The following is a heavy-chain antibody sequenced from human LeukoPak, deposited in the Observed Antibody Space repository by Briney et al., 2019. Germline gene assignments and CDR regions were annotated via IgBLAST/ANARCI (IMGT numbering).Heavy chain of an antibody. CDR1: GGSISSGDYY. CDR3: AREAGVAAAGTFDY. CDR2: IYYSGST. J-gene: IGHJ4*02. Sequence: SETLSLTCTVSGGSISSGDYYWSWIRQHPGKGLEWIGYIYYSGSTYYNPSLKSRVTISVDTSKNQFSLKLSSVTAADTAVYYCAREAGVAAAGTFDYWGQGTLVTVSS. D-gene: IGHD6-13*01. V-gene: IGHV4-31*03.